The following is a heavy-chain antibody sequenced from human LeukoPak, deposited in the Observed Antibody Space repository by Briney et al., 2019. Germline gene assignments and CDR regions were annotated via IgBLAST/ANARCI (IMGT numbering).Heavy chain of an antibody. J-gene: IGHJ4*02. D-gene: IGHD2-15*01. CDR3: AKAPVTSCRGAFCYPFDS. CDR2: ISGSGVST. V-gene: IGHV3-23*01. CDR1: GFTFSSYA. Sequence: KSGGSLRLSCAASGFTFSSYAISWVRQAPGKGLEWVSGISGSGVSTYYADSVKGRFTISRDNSKNTLYLQMNSLRAEDTAVYYCAKAPVTSCRGAFCYPFDSWGQGTLVTVSS.